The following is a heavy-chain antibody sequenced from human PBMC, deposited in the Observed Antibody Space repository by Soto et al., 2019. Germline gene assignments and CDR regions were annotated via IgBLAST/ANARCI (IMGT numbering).Heavy chain of an antibody. J-gene: IGHJ6*02. CDR3: ARGRYSSSLGLNYYGMDV. V-gene: IGHV1-8*01. CDR2: MNPNSGNK. Sequence: GASVKVSCKASGYTFTSYDINWVRQATGQGLEWMGWMNPNSGNKGYAQKFQGRVTMTRNTSISTVYMELSSLRSEDTAVYYCARGRYSSSLGLNYYGMDVWGQGTTVTVSS. CDR1: GYTFTSYD. D-gene: IGHD6-6*01.